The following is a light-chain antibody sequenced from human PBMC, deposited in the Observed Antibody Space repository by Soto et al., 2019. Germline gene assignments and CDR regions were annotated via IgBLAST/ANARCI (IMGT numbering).Light chain of an antibody. CDR2: YAS. CDR3: QQRLNCPPG. CDR1: QSVSNY. Sequence: ELFLTQSPDTLSLSPGERATLSCRASQSVSNYIAWYQQRPGQAARLLIYYASNRATGVPARFSGSGTGTDFTLTISDLQPADFGLYYCQQRLNCPPGFGQGTKADIK. V-gene: IGKV3-11*01. J-gene: IGKJ1*01.